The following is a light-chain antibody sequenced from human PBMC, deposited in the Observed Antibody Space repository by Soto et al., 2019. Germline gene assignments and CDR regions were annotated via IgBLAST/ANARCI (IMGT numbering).Light chain of an antibody. V-gene: IGKV3D-15*01. Sequence: EIVVTQSPGTLSVSPGETATLSCGTSQSVSSNLAWYQQKPGQAPRLLIYGASTRATGIPARFSGSGSGTEFTLAISYLRPEDSAVYFCQQYHDWVTFSGGTKVEI. CDR2: GAS. CDR3: QQYHDWVT. CDR1: QSVSSN. J-gene: IGKJ4*01.